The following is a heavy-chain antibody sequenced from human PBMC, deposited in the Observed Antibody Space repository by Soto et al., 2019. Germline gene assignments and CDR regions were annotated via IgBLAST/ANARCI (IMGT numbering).Heavy chain of an antibody. CDR3: ASDRVSHVDRASYYYYGMDV. D-gene: IGHD5-18*01. CDR2: ISAYNGNT. CDR1: GDTFTSYG. V-gene: IGHV1-18*04. Sequence: QVQLVQSGAEVKKPGASVKVSCKASGDTFTSYGFNWVRQAPGQGLEWMGWISAYNGNTNYAQKLQGRVTMTTDTSTSIANMELRSLRSDDTAVYYCASDRVSHVDRASYYYYGMDVWGQGTTVTVSS. J-gene: IGHJ6*02.